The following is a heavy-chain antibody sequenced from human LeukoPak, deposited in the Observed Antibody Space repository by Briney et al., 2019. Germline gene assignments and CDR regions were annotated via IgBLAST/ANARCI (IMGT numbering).Heavy chain of an antibody. CDR1: GVTFSSYD. Sequence: PGGSLRLPCAASGVTFSSYDMHWVRQAPGKGLEWVAVISYDGTNKDYADSVKGRLTISRDNSKNTLYLQMNSLRPEDTAVYYCARNSVGGSFFDYWGQGTLVTVSS. V-gene: IGHV3-30-3*01. D-gene: IGHD3-16*01. CDR3: ARNSVGGSFFDY. J-gene: IGHJ4*02. CDR2: ISYDGTNK.